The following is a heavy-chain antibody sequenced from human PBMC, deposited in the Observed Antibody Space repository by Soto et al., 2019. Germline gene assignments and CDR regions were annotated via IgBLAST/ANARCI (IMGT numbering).Heavy chain of an antibody. Sequence: QVQLVQSGAEVKKPGASVKVSCKASGYTFTHYDINWVRQAPGQGLEWMGWMNPNSGNTGYAQKFQGRVTMTRDTSINTVFLELSNLRSEDTAVYYCAREGLEYSSATWFDLWGQGTLVTVSS. D-gene: IGHD6-6*01. CDR1: GYTFTHYD. CDR3: AREGLEYSSATWFDL. J-gene: IGHJ5*02. V-gene: IGHV1-8*01. CDR2: MNPNSGNT.